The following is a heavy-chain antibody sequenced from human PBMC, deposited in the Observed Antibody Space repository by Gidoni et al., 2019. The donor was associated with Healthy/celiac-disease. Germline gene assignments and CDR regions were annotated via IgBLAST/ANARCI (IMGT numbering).Heavy chain of an antibody. CDR1: GYTSTTHY. CDR3: ARESGNTYYYDSPLYYFDY. D-gene: IGHD3-22*01. CDR2: INPSGGST. J-gene: IGHJ4*02. V-gene: IGHV1-46*01. Sequence: QVQLVQSGAEVKKHGDSVKVSCTESGYTSTTHYMRWVRQAPGQGLEWMGIINPSGGSTSYAQKFQGRVTMTRDTSTSTVYMELGSLRSEDTAVYYCARESGNTYYYDSPLYYFDYWGQGTLVTVSS.